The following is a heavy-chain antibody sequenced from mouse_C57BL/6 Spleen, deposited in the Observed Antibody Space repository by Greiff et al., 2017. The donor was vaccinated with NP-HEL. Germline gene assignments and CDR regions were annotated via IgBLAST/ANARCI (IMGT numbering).Heavy chain of an antibody. D-gene: IGHD2-2*01. Sequence: EVQRVESGGGLVKPGGSLKLSCAASGFTFSSYAMSWVRQTPEKRLEWVATISDGGSYTYYPDNVKGRFTISRDNAKNNLYLQMSHLKSEDTAMYYCARESVWMVTTSSAMDYWGQGTSVTVSS. J-gene: IGHJ4*01. CDR2: ISDGGSYT. V-gene: IGHV5-4*01. CDR1: GFTFSSYA. CDR3: ARESVWMVTTSSAMDY.